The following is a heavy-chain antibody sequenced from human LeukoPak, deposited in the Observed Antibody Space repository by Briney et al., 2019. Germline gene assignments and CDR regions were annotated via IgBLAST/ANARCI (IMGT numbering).Heavy chain of an antibody. Sequence: GGSLRLSCAASGFTFSSYSMNWVRQAPGKGLEWVSSISSSSSYIYYADSVKGRFTISRDNAKNSLYLQMNSLRAEDTAVYYCARSDSSGLYYFDYWGQGTLVTVSS. CDR2: ISSSSSYI. D-gene: IGHD3-22*01. V-gene: IGHV3-21*01. J-gene: IGHJ4*02. CDR1: GFTFSSYS. CDR3: ARSDSSGLYYFDY.